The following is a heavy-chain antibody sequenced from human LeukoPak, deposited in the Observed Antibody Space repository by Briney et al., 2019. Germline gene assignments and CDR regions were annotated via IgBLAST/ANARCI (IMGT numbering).Heavy chain of an antibody. CDR1: GGTFSSYA. J-gene: IGHJ4*02. V-gene: IGHV1-69*05. Sequence: SVKVSCKASGGTFSSYAISWVRQAPGQGLEWMGGIIPIFGTANYAQKFQGRVTITTDESTSTAYMELSSLRSEDTAVYYSARAEPSPYSSSWRGGVTQFDYWGQGTLVTVSS. D-gene: IGHD6-13*01. CDR2: IIPIFGTA. CDR3: ARAEPSPYSSSWRGGVTQFDY.